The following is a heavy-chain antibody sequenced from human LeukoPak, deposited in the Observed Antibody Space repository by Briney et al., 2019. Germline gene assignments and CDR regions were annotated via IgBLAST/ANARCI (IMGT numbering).Heavy chain of an antibody. CDR3: ARLSANYRYSYGIDY. J-gene: IGHJ4*02. CDR2: IYYSGST. Sequence: PSETLSLTCTVSGGSISSYYWSWIRQPPGKGLEWIGYIYYSGSTNYNPSLKSRVTISVDTSKNQFSLKLSSVTAADTAVYYCARLSANYRYSYGIDYWGQGTLVTVSS. D-gene: IGHD5-18*01. CDR1: GGSISSYY. V-gene: IGHV4-59*08.